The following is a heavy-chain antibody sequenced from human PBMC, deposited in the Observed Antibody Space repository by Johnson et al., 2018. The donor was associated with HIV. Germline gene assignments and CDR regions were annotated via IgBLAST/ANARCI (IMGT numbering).Heavy chain of an antibody. D-gene: IGHD6-19*01. J-gene: IGHJ3*02. CDR1: GFTVSSNY. CDR2: IRGSGGST. CDR3: AIDGSGWYIGDAFDI. V-gene: IGHV3-66*01. Sequence: VQLVESGGGLVQPGGSLRLSCAASGFTVSSNYISWVRQAPGQGLEWVSVIRGSGGSTYYADSVKGRFTISSANAKNSLYLQMHRLSAEETAVYYCAIDGSGWYIGDAFDIWGQVTMVTVSS.